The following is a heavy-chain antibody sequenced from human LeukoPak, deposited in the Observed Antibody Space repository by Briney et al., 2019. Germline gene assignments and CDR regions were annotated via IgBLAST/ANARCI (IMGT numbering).Heavy chain of an antibody. CDR2: IHHTGSF. J-gene: IGHJ4*02. CDR1: GASTSDHY. V-gene: IGHV4-59*11. D-gene: IGHD3-16*01. CDR3: TRGHWALDC. Sequence: PSETLSLTCTIFGASTSDHYWSWVRQPPGKGLEWIGYIHHTGSFDYNPSLNSRATISLDTSKNQFSLKLTSVTAADTAVYICTRGHWALDCWGQGPLVTVSS.